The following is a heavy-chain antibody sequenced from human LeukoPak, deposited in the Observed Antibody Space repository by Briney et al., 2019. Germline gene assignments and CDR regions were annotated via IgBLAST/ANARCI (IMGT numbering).Heavy chain of an antibody. CDR3: AKDLDTAMATGRHDY. V-gene: IGHV3-30*18. J-gene: IGHJ4*02. CDR1: GFTFSSYG. Sequence: GRSLRLSCAASGFTFSSYGMHWVRQAPGKGLEWVAVISYDGSNKYYADSVKGRFTISRDNSKNTLYLQMNSLRAEDTAVYYCAKDLDTAMATGRHDYWGQGTLVTVSS. D-gene: IGHD5-18*01. CDR2: ISYDGSNK.